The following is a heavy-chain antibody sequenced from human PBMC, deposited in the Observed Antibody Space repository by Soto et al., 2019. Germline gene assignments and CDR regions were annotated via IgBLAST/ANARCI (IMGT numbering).Heavy chain of an antibody. D-gene: IGHD3-22*01. V-gene: IGHV4-59*08. CDR2: IYYAGTT. J-gene: IGHJ4*02. Sequence: QVQLQESGPGLVKPSETLSLNCTVSDGSISPYYWSWIRQPPGKGLEWIGYIYYAGTTTYNPYLKSRVSISVDTSEDEVSLKLPSVTAADTAVYYCARLGGYYQALDSGGQGTVVTVSS. CDR1: DGSISPYY. CDR3: ARLGGYYQALDS.